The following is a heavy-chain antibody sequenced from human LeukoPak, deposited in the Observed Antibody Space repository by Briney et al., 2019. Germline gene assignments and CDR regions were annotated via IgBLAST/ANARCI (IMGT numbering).Heavy chain of an antibody. CDR1: GFTVSSNY. D-gene: IGHD2/OR15-2a*01. J-gene: IGHJ6*02. Sequence: GGSLRLSCAASGFTVSSNYMSWVRQAPGRGLEWVSVIYSGGSTYYADPVKGRFTISRDNSKNTLYLQMNSLRAEDTAVYYCAKYVSARGPPYALAVWGQGTTVTVSS. CDR3: AKYVSARGPPYALAV. V-gene: IGHV3-66*01. CDR2: IYSGGST.